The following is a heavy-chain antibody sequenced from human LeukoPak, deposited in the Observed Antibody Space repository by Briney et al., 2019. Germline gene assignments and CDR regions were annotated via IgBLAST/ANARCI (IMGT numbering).Heavy chain of an antibody. J-gene: IGHJ4*02. V-gene: IGHV3-33*01. CDR3: ARDIRSVYFDY. CDR2: IWYDGSNQ. Sequence: PGGSLRLSCAASGFTFSNYGMHWVRQAPGKGLEWVAVIWYDGSNQFYADSVKGRFTISRDNGKNTLYLQMSSLRAEDTAVYYCARDIRSVYFDYWGQGTLVTVSS. CDR1: GFTFSNYG. D-gene: IGHD3-16*01.